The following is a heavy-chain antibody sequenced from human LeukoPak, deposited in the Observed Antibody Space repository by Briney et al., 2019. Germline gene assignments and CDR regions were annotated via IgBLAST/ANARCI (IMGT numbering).Heavy chain of an antibody. J-gene: IGHJ4*02. Sequence: TGGSLRLSCAASGFTFSSYAMHWVRQAPGKGLEWVAVISYDGSNKYYADSVKGRFTISRDNSKNTLYLQMNSLRAEDTAVYYCARSTPAYSYGVDYWGQGTLVTVSS. CDR3: ARSTPAYSYGVDY. CDR1: GFTFSSYA. D-gene: IGHD5-18*01. CDR2: ISYDGSNK. V-gene: IGHV3-30-3*01.